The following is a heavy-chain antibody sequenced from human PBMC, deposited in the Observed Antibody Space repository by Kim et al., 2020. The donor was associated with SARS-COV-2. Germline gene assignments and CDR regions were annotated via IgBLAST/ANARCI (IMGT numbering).Heavy chain of an antibody. Sequence: GGSLRLSCAASGFTFSSYGMHWVRQAPGKGLEWVAVISYDGSNKYYADSVKGRFTISRDNSKNTLYLQMNSLRAEDTAVYYCAKDGLTDYGGNTGYYYYGMDVWGQGTTVTVSS. D-gene: IGHD4-17*01. CDR1: GFTFSSYG. CDR2: ISYDGSNK. CDR3: AKDGLTDYGGNTGYYYYGMDV. V-gene: IGHV3-30*18. J-gene: IGHJ6*02.